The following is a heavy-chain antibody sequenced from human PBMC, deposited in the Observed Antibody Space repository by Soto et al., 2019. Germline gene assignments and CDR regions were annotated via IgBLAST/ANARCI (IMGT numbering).Heavy chain of an antibody. J-gene: IGHJ4*02. CDR3: ARIKSSTLDY. CDR1: GGSLSTHY. CDR2: IYYTGST. Sequence: SETLSLTCTLSGGSLSTHYWSWVRQPPGRGLEWIGYIYYTGSTNYNPSLKSRVTISIDMSKNQFSLKLNSVTAADTAVYYCARIKSSTLDYWGQGALVTVSS. V-gene: IGHV4-59*11. D-gene: IGHD6-19*01.